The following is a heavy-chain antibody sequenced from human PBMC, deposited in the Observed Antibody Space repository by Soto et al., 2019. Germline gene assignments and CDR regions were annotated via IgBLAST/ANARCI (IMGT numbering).Heavy chain of an antibody. D-gene: IGHD3-9*01. CDR3: ARDPLRYFDWLPDYYYYGMDV. CDR1: WGSISSGNW. V-gene: IGHV4-4*02. J-gene: IGHJ6*02. CDR2: ICHSGST. Sequence: SAPQSLTWAVSWGSISSGNWWSWVHQPPGKGLEWIGEICHSGSTNYNPSLKSRVTISVDKSKNQFSLKLSSVTAADTAVYYCARDPLRYFDWLPDYYYYGMDVWGQGTTVTVSS.